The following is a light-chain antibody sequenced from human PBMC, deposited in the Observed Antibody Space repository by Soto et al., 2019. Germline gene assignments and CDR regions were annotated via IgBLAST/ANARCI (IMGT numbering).Light chain of an antibody. J-gene: IGLJ1*01. Sequence: QSVLTQPASVSGSPGQSITISCTGTSSDVGGYNSVSWYQQHPDKVPKLMIYDVSNRLSGVSNRFSGSKSGNTASLTISGLQAEDEADYYCSSDTGSSTRVFGTGTKLTVL. CDR1: SSDVGGYNS. CDR3: SSDTGSSTRV. CDR2: DVS. V-gene: IGLV2-14*01.